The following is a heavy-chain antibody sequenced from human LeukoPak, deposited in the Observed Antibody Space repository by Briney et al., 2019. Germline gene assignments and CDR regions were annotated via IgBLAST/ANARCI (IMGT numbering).Heavy chain of an antibody. D-gene: IGHD3-10*01. CDR2: MWDDGTNE. CDR3: AKVGWFGEFLDY. J-gene: IGHJ4*02. V-gene: IGHV3-33*06. Sequence: GRSLRLSCTASGFNFGIYGMHWVRQAPGKGLEWVAVMWDDGTNEHYVESVKGRFTISRDNSKNTLYLQMNSLRAEDTAVYYCAKVGWFGEFLDYWGQGTLVTVSS. CDR1: GFNFGIYG.